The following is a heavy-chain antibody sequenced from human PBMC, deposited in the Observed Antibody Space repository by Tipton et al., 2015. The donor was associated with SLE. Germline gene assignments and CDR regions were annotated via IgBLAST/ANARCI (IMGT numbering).Heavy chain of an antibody. CDR2: INPNSGGT. CDR3: ARDPYDSSGYYYVNWFDP. J-gene: IGHJ5*02. V-gene: IGHV1-2*02. D-gene: IGHD3-22*01. Sequence: QLVQSGAEVKKPGASVKVSCKASGYTFTGYYMHWVRQAPGQGLEWMGWINPNSGGTNYAQKFQGRVTMTRDTSISTAYMELSRLRSDDTAVYYCARDPYDSSGYYYVNWFDPWGQGTLVTVSS. CDR1: GYTFTGYY.